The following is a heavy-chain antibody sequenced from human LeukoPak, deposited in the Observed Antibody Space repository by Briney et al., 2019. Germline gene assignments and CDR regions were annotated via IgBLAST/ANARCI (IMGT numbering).Heavy chain of an antibody. Sequence: GGSLRLSCAACGFTFSTYSMNWVRQAPGKGLEWVSSICSSSSYIYYADSVKGRFTISRDNAKNSLYLQMSSLRAEDTAVYYCARDPEHGDYYYYYYVDVWGKGTTVSVSS. D-gene: IGHD4-17*01. J-gene: IGHJ6*03. V-gene: IGHV3-21*06. CDR3: ARDPEHGDYYYYYYVDV. CDR2: ICSSSSYI. CDR1: GFTFSTYS.